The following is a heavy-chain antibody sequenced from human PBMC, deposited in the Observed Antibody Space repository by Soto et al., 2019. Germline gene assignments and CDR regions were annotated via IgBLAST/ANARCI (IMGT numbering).Heavy chain of an antibody. Sequence: EVQLVESGGGLVQPGGSLRLYCAASGFTFSSYSMNWVRQAPGKGLEWVSYISSSSSTIYYADSVKGRFTISRDNAKNSLYLQMNSLRDDDTAVYYCARDRPAIHYYYYRMDVWGQGTTVTVSS. CDR3: ARDRPAIHYYYYRMDV. CDR1: GFTFSSYS. V-gene: IGHV3-48*02. J-gene: IGHJ6*02. D-gene: IGHD2-2*02. CDR2: ISSSSSTI.